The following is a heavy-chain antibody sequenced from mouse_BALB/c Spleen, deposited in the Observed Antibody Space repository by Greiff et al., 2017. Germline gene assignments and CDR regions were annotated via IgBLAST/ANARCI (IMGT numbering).Heavy chain of an antibody. D-gene: IGHD1-2*01. CDR2: ISYDGSN. CDR3: ARDGNYYGYGY. CDR1: GYSITSGYY. V-gene: IGHV3-6*02. J-gene: IGHJ2*01. Sequence: EVQLQQSGPGLVKPSQSLSLTCSVTGYSITSGYYWNWIRQFPGNKLEWMGYISYDGSNNYNPSLKNRISITRDTSKNQFFLKLNSVTTEDTATYYCARDGNYYGYGYWGQGTTLTVSS.